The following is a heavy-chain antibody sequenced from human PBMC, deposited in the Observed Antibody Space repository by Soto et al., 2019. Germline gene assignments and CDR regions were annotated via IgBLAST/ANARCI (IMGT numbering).Heavy chain of an antibody. CDR2: IYSGGST. V-gene: IGHV3-53*01. CDR3: AREISHYYDSSGGGP. CDR1: GFTVSSNY. J-gene: IGHJ5*02. D-gene: IGHD3-22*01. Sequence: EVQLLESGGGLVQPGGSLRLSCAASGFTVSSNYMSWVRQAPGKGLEWVSVIYSGGSTYYADSVKGRFTISRDNSKNTLYLQMNSLRAEDTAVYYCAREISHYYDSSGGGPWGQGTLVTVSS.